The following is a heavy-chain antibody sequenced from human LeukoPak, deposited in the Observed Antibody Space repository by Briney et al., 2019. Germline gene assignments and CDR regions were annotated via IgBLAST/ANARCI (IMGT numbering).Heavy chain of an antibody. J-gene: IGHJ4*02. D-gene: IGHD5-18*01. CDR1: GYTFTGYY. CDR2: INPNSGGT. V-gene: IGHV1-2*02. CDR3: AREYTYGQGVDY. Sequence: GASVKVSCKASGYTFTGYYMHWVRQAPGQGLEWMGWINPNSGGTNYAQEFQGRVTMTRDTSISTVYMELSSLRSDDTAVYYCAREYTYGQGVDYWGQGTLVTVSS.